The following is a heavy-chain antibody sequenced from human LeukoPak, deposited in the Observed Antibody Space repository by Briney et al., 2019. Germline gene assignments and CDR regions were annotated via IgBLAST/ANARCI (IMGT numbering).Heavy chain of an antibody. Sequence: GGSLRLSCAASGFTFSSYAMSWVRQAPGKGLEWVAVIWYDGSNKYYADSVKGRFTISRDNSKNTLYLQMNSLRAEDTAVYYCARSPIAARPLDYWGQGTLVTVSS. V-gene: IGHV3-33*08. D-gene: IGHD6-6*01. CDR1: GFTFSSYA. CDR2: IWYDGSNK. J-gene: IGHJ4*02. CDR3: ARSPIAARPLDY.